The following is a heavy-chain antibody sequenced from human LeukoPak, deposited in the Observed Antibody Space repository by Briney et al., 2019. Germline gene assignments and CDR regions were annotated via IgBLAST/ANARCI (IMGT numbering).Heavy chain of an antibody. CDR3: AKLPTVTTSMDY. D-gene: IGHD4-17*01. J-gene: IGHJ4*02. CDR2: IRGSGGST. V-gene: IGHV3-23*01. Sequence: GGPLRLSCAASGFTFSSYAMSWVRQAPGKGLEWVSAIRGSGGSTYYADSVKGRFTISRDNSKNTLYLQMNSLRAEDTAVYYCAKLPTVTTSMDYWGQGTLVTVSS. CDR1: GFTFSSYA.